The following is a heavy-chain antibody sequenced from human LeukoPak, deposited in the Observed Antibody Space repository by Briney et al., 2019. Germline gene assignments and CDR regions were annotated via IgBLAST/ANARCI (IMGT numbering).Heavy chain of an antibody. V-gene: IGHV3-23*01. CDR3: AKGVTLGSYFEAFDY. Sequence: GASLTLYCAPCGFTFNNYAMRWLRQAPGKGLEWVSSISSTGATSNYEDYGKGRFTMSRDNTKTSLFLQMNSLRVEDTAVFYCAKGVTLGSYFEAFDYWGQGTLVTVSS. CDR2: ISSTGATS. J-gene: IGHJ4*02. CDR1: GFTFNNYA. D-gene: IGHD3-10*01.